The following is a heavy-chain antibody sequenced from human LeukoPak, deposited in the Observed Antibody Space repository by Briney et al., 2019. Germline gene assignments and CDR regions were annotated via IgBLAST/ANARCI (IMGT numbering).Heavy chain of an antibody. CDR2: INSINGDRSST. D-gene: IGHD6-19*01. V-gene: IGHV3-74*01. CDR1: GFTFTDYW. J-gene: IGHJ6*02. Sequence: GGSLRLSCAASGFTFTDYWMHWVRQAPGKGLVWVSRINSINGDRSSTSYVDSVKGRFTISRDNAKNTLYLQMNSLRAEDTAVYYCARGLSIAVASGMDVWGQGTTVTVSS. CDR3: ARGLSIAVASGMDV.